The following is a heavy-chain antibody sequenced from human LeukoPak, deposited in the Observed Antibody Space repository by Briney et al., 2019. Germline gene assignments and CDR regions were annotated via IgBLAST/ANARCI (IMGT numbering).Heavy chain of an antibody. CDR2: INHSGST. V-gene: IGHV4-34*01. J-gene: IGHJ4*02. CDR1: GGSFSGYY. Sequence: SETLSLTCAVYGGSFSGYYWSWIRQPPGKGLEWIGEINHSGSTNYNPSLKSRVTISVDTSKNQISLKLSSVTAADTAVYYCAKLQYSSSTDYWGQGTLVTVSS. CDR3: AKLQYSSSTDY. D-gene: IGHD6-6*01.